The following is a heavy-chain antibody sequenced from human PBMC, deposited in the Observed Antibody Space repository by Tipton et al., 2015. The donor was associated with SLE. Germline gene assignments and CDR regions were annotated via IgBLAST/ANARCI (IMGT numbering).Heavy chain of an antibody. Sequence: TLSLTCAVSGDSISSNNWWSWVRQPPGKGLEWIGEIYHSGSTSYNSSLKSRVTMSVDKSKNQFSLKLSSVTAADTAVYYCARVVDTAMITRWGQGTLVTVSS. CDR3: ARVVDTAMITR. CDR1: GDSISSNNW. D-gene: IGHD5-18*01. V-gene: IGHV4-4*02. J-gene: IGHJ4*02. CDR2: IYHSGST.